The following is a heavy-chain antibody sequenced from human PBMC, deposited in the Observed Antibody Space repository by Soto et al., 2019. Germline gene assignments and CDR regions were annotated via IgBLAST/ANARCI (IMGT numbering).Heavy chain of an antibody. V-gene: IGHV5-10-1*01. CDR1: TSYW. D-gene: IGHD6-13*01. CDR2: IDPSDSYT. CDR3: ARQAGAASGTDY. J-gene: IGHJ4*02. Sequence: TSYWISWVRQMPGKGLEWMGRIDPSDSYTNYSPSFQGHVTISAYKSISTAYLQWSSLRASDTAMYYCARQAGAASGTDYWGQGTLVTVSS.